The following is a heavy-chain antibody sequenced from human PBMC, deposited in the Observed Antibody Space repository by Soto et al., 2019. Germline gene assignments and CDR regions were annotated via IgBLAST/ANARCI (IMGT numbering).Heavy chain of an antibody. CDR2: INPKSGGT. V-gene: IGHV1-2*04. Sequence: ASVKVSCKASGYSFTDYHIHWVRQAPGQGLEWLGRINPKSGGTSTAQKFQGWVTMTTDTSISTASMELTRLTSDDTAIYYCARGDSTDWSYGLFSFFYNHDMDVWGQGTTVTVSS. D-gene: IGHD3-3*01. J-gene: IGHJ6*02. CDR1: GYSFTDYH. CDR3: ARGDSTDWSYGLFSFFYNHDMDV.